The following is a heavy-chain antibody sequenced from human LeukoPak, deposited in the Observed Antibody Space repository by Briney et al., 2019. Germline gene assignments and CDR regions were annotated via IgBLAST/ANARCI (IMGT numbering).Heavy chain of an antibody. V-gene: IGHV3-23*01. CDR3: AKAVVAASRGFDY. J-gene: IGHJ4*02. D-gene: IGHD2-15*01. CDR1: GFTFSSYA. CDR2: ISYSGGDT. Sequence: GGSLRLSCAASGFTFSSYAMSWVRQAPGKGLGWVSAISYSGGDTYYADSVKGRFTISRDNSKSTLYLQMNNLIAEDTALYYCAKAVVAASRGFDYWGQGTLVTVSS.